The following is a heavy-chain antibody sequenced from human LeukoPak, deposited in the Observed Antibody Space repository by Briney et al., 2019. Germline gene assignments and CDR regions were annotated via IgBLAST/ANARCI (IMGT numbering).Heavy chain of an antibody. V-gene: IGHV3-23*01. CDR2: ISDSYST. Sequence: PGGSLRLSCAASGFTFSSYAMSWVRQAPGKWLEWVSDISDSYSTYYADSVKGRFTTSRDNSKNTLYLHMNSLRAEDTAIYYCAKDRESSSWYDYWGQEPLVTVSS. CDR1: GFTFSSYA. J-gene: IGHJ4*02. CDR3: AKDRESSSWYDY. D-gene: IGHD6-13*01.